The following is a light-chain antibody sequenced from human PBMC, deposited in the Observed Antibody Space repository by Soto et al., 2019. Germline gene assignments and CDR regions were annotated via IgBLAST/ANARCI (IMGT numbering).Light chain of an antibody. CDR3: QQYNDYSPYT. V-gene: IGKV1-5*03. Sequence: DIQMTQSPSTLSASVGDRVTITCRASQSISTWLAWYQQKPGKAPKLLIYKASSLESGVPSRFSGSGSGIEFTLTISSLQPDDFATYYCQQYNDYSPYTFGQGTKLEIK. CDR1: QSISTW. CDR2: KAS. J-gene: IGKJ2*01.